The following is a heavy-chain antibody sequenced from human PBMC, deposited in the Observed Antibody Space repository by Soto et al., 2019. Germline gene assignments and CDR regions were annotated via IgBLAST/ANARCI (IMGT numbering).Heavy chain of an antibody. CDR1: GGSISSSNW. CDR3: ARGDYGSGSYNYYYYGMDV. D-gene: IGHD3-10*01. J-gene: IGHJ6*02. V-gene: IGHV4-4*02. CDR2: IYHSGST. Sequence: SETLSLTCAVSGGSISSSNWWSWVRQPPGKGLEWIGEIYHSGSTNYNPSLKSRVTISVGKSKNQFSLELSSVTAADTAVYYCARGDYGSGSYNYYYYGMDVWGEGTTVTVS.